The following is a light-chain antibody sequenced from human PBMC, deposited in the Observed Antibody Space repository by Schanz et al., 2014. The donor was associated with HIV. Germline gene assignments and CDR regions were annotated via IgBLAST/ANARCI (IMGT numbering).Light chain of an antibody. CDR1: SSDVGGYNY. J-gene: IGLJ2*01. CDR3: ASYGGSNNLL. CDR2: EVS. V-gene: IGLV2-8*01. Sequence: QSALTQPPSASGSPGQSVTISCTGTSSDVGGYNYVSWYQQHPGKAPKLMIYEVSERPSGVPDRFSGAKSGNTAFLLVSGLQDEDEADYYCASYGGSNNLLFGGGTKLTV.